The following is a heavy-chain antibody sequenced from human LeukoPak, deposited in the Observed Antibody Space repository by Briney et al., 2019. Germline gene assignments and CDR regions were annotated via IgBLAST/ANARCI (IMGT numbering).Heavy chain of an antibody. CDR2: IRGGGGSA. CDR1: GFTFSAYS. V-gene: IGHV3-23*01. Sequence: GGSLRLSCTASGFTFSAYSMMWVRQAPGKGPEWVSAIRGGGGSAFYADSVKGRFTISRDNSKYTLFLQMNSLRAEDTAVYYCARDPNGDYIGAFDMWGPGTMVTVSS. D-gene: IGHD4-17*01. CDR3: ARDPNGDYIGAFDM. J-gene: IGHJ3*02.